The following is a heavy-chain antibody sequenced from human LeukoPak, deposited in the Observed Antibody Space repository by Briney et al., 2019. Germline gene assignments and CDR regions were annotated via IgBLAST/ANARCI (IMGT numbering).Heavy chain of an antibody. CDR1: GFTFRDYA. D-gene: IGHD3-22*01. V-gene: IGHV3-30-3*01. Sequence: GGSLRLSCSASGFTFRDYAMHWVRQAPGKGLEWPAVVIYDGSDKYYADSVKGRFTISRDNSKNTLFLQMNRLRTEDTGVYYCARNYDNSGYYYVGGESWGQGTLVTVSP. J-gene: IGHJ5*02. CDR2: VIYDGSDK. CDR3: ARNYDNSGYYYVGGES.